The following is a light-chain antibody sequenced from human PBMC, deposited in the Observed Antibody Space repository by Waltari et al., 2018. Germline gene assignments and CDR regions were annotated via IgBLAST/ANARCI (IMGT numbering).Light chain of an antibody. J-gene: IGKJ4*01. V-gene: IGKV3-11*01. CDR3: QQRRDWTLT. Sequence: SCTASQSVTNDLAWYQQKPGQAPRLLIYDTSNRATGIPARFSGSGCGTDFTLTISSLEPEDFAVYYCQQRRDWTLTFGGGTKVEIK. CDR1: QSVTND. CDR2: DTS.